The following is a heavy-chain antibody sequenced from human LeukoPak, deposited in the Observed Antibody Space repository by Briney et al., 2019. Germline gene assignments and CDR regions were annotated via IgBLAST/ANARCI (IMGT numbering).Heavy chain of an antibody. CDR2: IYYSGTT. CDR1: GGSISSYY. D-gene: IGHD3-22*01. V-gene: IGHV4-59*08. CDR3: ARHRPNYYDSSGSFDY. Sequence: SETLSLTCTVSGGSISSYYWSWIRQPPGKGLEWIGYIYYSGTTNYNPSLKSRVTISVDTSKNQFSLKLSSVTAADTAVYYCARHRPNYYDSSGSFDYWGQGTLVTVSS. J-gene: IGHJ4*02.